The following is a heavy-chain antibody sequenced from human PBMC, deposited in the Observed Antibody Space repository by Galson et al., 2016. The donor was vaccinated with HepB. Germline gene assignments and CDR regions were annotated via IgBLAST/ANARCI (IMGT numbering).Heavy chain of an antibody. CDR2: ISASGGST. CDR3: AKSNWVLSSSMDV. CDR1: GFTFSSDA. D-gene: IGHD1-1*01. V-gene: IGHV3-23*01. Sequence: LRLSCAASGFTFSSDAMSWARQAPGKGLEWVSFISASGGSTYYADSVKGRFTISRDNSRNTVFLQMNSLRAEDTAVYYCAKSNWVLSSSMDVWGQRTTVTVSS. J-gene: IGHJ6*02.